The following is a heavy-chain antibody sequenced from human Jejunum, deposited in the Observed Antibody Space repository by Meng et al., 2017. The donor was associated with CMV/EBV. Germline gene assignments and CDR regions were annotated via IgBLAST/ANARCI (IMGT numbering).Heavy chain of an antibody. Sequence: FSNYVLSWVRQAPGQGLEWVSYSSTHGATTYYADSVKARFIISRDNAKNSLFLEMNSLRVEDTGVYYCARGKYSSGWYGGENWFDSWGQGPLVTVSS. J-gene: IGHJ5*01. CDR1: FSNYV. D-gene: IGHD6-19*01. CDR2: SSTHGATT. V-gene: IGHV3-48*03. CDR3: ARGKYSSGWYGGENWFDS.